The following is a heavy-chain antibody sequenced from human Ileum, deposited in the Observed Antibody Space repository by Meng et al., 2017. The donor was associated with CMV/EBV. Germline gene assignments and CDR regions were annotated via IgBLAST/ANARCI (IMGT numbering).Heavy chain of an antibody. CDR1: GFTFNNFA. J-gene: IGHJ4*02. CDR2: IKGSGDKT. V-gene: IGHV3-23*01. CDR3: ANPNYYDSNGAY. D-gene: IGHD3-22*01. Sequence: GESLKISCAMSGFTFNNFAMSWVRQAPGKGLEWVSSIKGSGDKTYYADSVKGRFTISRDNSKTTLYLQMNSLRADDTAVYYCANPNYYDSNGAYWGQGTLVTVSS.